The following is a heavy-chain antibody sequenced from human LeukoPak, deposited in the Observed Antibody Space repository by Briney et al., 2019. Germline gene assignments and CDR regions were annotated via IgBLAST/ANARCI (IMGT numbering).Heavy chain of an antibody. J-gene: IGHJ4*02. D-gene: IGHD3-10*01. Sequence: GGSLRLSCAASGLHFSGTAMSWVRQAPGKGLEWVSGISHDGMNRYYADSVKGRFTISRDNSKKTVSLEMNSLTAADTGVYYCAKDRVGGSYNYWGQGTLVTVSS. V-gene: IGHV3-23*01. CDR1: GLHFSGTA. CDR2: ISHDGMNR. CDR3: AKDRVGGSYNY.